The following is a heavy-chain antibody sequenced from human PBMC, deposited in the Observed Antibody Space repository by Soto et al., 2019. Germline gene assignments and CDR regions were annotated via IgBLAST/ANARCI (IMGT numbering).Heavy chain of an antibody. Sequence: PWGSLRLSCAASGFTFGSYGMHWVRQAPGKGLEWVAGISYDGSKKYYGESVKGRFTISSDNSKNTLYLQMNSLRVEDTAVYYCAKAIENYSTGYDYPFYNFGVDVWGQGTTVTVSS. D-gene: IGHD3-22*01. V-gene: IGHV3-30*18. CDR3: AKAIENYSTGYDYPFYNFGVDV. CDR1: GFTFGSYG. J-gene: IGHJ6*02. CDR2: ISYDGSKK.